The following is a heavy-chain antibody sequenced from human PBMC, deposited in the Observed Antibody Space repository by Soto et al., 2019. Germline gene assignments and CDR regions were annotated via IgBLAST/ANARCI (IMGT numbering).Heavy chain of an antibody. D-gene: IGHD3-9*01. J-gene: IGHJ6*02. Sequence: SETLSLTCTVSGGSISSYYWSWIRQPPGKGLEWIGYIYYSGSTNYNPSLKSRVTISVDTSKNQFSLKLSSVTAADTAVYYCARVPYDIFAGSFSGMDVWGQGTTVTGSS. CDR2: IYYSGST. CDR1: GGSISSYY. CDR3: ARVPYDIFAGSFSGMDV. V-gene: IGHV4-59*01.